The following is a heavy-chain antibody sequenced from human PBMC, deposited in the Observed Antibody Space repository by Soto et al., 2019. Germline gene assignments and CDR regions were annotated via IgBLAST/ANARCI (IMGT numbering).Heavy chain of an antibody. CDR3: ARGEGYCSGGTCYRWLDP. D-gene: IGHD2-15*01. J-gene: IGHJ5*02. CDR1: GYTFTKYA. Sequence: QVQLVQSGAEVKKPGASLKLSCKASGYTFTKYAIHWVRQAPGQRLEWMGWINGGNGNTKYSQKFQGRVTVSRDTSASTAYMELSSLRFEDTGVYYCARGEGYCSGGTCYRWLDPWGQGTLVTVSA. CDR2: INGGNGNT. V-gene: IGHV1-3*01.